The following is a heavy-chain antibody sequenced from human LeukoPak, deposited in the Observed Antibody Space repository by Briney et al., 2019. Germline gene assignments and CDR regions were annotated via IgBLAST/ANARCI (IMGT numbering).Heavy chain of an antibody. CDR1: GFTFSSYG. Sequence: GRSLRLSCAASGFTFSSYGMHWVRQAPGKGLEWVAVIWYDGSNKYYADSVKGRFTISRDNSKNTLYLQMNSLRAEDTAVYYCARGRPMIRGVLTYFDYWGQGTLVTVSS. J-gene: IGHJ4*02. D-gene: IGHD3-10*01. CDR3: ARGRPMIRGVLTYFDY. CDR2: IWYDGSNK. V-gene: IGHV3-33*01.